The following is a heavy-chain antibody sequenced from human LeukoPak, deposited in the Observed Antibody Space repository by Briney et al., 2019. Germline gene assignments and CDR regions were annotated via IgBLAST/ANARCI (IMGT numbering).Heavy chain of an antibody. D-gene: IGHD7-27*01. V-gene: IGHV4-39*01. J-gene: IGHJ4*02. CDR1: GVSISSSTYY. CDR2: IYYSGST. CDR3: ARTAGLTGDRTVFDY. Sequence: SETLSLTCTVSGVSISSSTYYWGWIRQPPGKGLYWIGTIYYSGSTYYNPSLKSRVTISVDTSKNQFSLKLSSVTAADTAVYYCARTAGLTGDRTVFDYWGQGTLVTVSS.